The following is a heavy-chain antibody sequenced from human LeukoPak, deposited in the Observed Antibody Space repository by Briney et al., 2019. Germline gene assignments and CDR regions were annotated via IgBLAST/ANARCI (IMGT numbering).Heavy chain of an antibody. J-gene: IGHJ4*02. CDR3: ARSNNACFGY. D-gene: IGHD3-16*01. Sequence: PGGSLRLSCAASGFSVSNTYMSWVRQAPGKGLEWVSIIYSGGNTYYADSVKGRFTTSRDNSKNTLYLQMNRLRPEDTAVYYCARSNNACFGYWGQGTLVTVSS. CDR2: IYSGGNT. CDR1: GFSVSNTY. V-gene: IGHV3-53*01.